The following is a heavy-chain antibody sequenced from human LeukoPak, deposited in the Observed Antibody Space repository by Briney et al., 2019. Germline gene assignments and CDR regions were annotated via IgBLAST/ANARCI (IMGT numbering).Heavy chain of an antibody. V-gene: IGHV3-30*18. CDR3: AKDASSWYVDY. J-gene: IGHJ4*02. CDR1: GFTFSSYG. D-gene: IGHD6-13*01. Sequence: PGGSLRLSCAASGFTFSSYGMHWVRQAPGKGLEWVAVISYDGSNKYYADSVKGRFTISRDNSKNTLYLQINSLRAEDTAVYYCAKDASSWYVDYWGQGTLVTVSS. CDR2: ISYDGSNK.